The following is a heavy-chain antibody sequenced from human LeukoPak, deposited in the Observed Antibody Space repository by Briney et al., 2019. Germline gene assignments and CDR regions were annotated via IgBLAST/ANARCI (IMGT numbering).Heavy chain of an antibody. CDR3: AKGDCGGDCYGSFDI. V-gene: IGHV3-7*03. Sequence: PGGSLRLSCAASGFTFSSYWMSWVRQAPGKGREGGANIKQDGSEKYYVDSVKGRFTISRDNSKNTLFLQMNSLRAEDTALYYCAKGDCGGDCYGSFDIWGQGTVVTVSS. CDR2: IKQDGSEK. CDR1: GFTFSSYW. J-gene: IGHJ3*02. D-gene: IGHD2-21*02.